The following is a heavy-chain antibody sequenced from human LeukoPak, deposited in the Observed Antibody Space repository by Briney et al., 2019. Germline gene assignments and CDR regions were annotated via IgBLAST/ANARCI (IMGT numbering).Heavy chain of an antibody. CDR3: ARHYYGSGSYYSRPYYFDY. CDR2: IYPGDSDT. D-gene: IGHD3-10*01. Sequence: PGESLKISCKGSGYSFTSYWIGWVRQMPGKGLEWMGIIYPGDSDTRYSPSFQGQVTISADKSISTAYLQWSSLKASDTAMYYCARHYYGSGSYYSRPYYFDYWGQGTLVTVSS. J-gene: IGHJ4*02. V-gene: IGHV5-51*01. CDR1: GYSFTSYW.